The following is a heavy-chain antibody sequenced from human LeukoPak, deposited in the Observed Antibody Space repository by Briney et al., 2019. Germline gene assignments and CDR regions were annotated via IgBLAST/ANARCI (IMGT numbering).Heavy chain of an antibody. D-gene: IGHD3-22*01. J-gene: IGHJ4*02. V-gene: IGHV3-21*01. Sequence: GGSLRLSCAASGFTFSSYSMNWVRQAPGKGLEWVASISSSSSYIYYADSVKGRFTISRDKAKNSLYLQMNSLRAEDTAVYYCARDQPLVRYYYDSSGYYDYWGQGTLVTVSS. CDR1: GFTFSSYS. CDR3: ARDQPLVRYYYDSSGYYDY. CDR2: ISSSSSYI.